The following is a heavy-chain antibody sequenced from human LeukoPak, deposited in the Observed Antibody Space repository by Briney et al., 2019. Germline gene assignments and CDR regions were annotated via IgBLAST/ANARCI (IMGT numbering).Heavy chain of an antibody. V-gene: IGHV3-23*01. CDR1: GFTFSSYA. D-gene: IGHD4-17*01. Sequence: PGGSLRLSCAASGFTFSSYAMSWVRQAPGKGLEWVSAISGSGGSTYYADSVKGRFTISRDNSKNTLHLQMNSLRAEDTAVYYCANAHYGDDGPFDYWGQGTLVTVSS. CDR2: ISGSGGST. CDR3: ANAHYGDDGPFDY. J-gene: IGHJ4*02.